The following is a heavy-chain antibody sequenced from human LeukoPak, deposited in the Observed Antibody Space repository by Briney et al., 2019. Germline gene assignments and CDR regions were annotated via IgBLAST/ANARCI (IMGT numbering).Heavy chain of an antibody. V-gene: IGHV3-23*01. D-gene: IGHD2-8*01. J-gene: IGHJ4*02. CDR3: AKDRYWINDVCHGDFDY. CDR1: GFIFSRYA. Sequence: GGSLRLSCAASGFIFSRYAMSWVRQAPGKGLEWVSTISGSGGSTYYAHTLKGRFTISRDNSKNTAYLQMNSLRAEDTAVYYCAKDRYWINDVCHGDFDYWGEGTLVTVSS. CDR2: ISGSGGST.